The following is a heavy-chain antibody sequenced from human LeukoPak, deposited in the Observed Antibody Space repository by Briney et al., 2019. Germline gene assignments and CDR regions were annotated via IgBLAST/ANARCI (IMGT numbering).Heavy chain of an antibody. V-gene: IGHV3-30-3*01. D-gene: IGHD6-13*01. Sequence: PGRSLRLSCAASGFTFSSYAMHWVRQAPGKGLEWVAVISYDGSNKYYADSVKGRFTISRDNSKNTLYLQMNSLRAENTAVYYWARGLSRSWYSPSDSWGPGNLVTVSS. J-gene: IGHJ4*02. CDR3: ARGLSRSWYSPSDS. CDR1: GFTFSSYA. CDR2: ISYDGSNK.